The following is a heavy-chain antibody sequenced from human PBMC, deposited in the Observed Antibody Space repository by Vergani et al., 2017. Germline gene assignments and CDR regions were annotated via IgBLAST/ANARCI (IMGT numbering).Heavy chain of an antibody. Sequence: EVQLVESGGGLVQPGRSLRLSCTASGFTFGDYAMSWVRQAPGKGLEWVGFIRSKAYGGTTEYAASVKGRFTISRDDSKSIAYLQMNSLKTEDTAVYYCTREGGVEMATMGLDIWGQGTMVTVSS. V-gene: IGHV3-49*04. J-gene: IGHJ3*02. D-gene: IGHD5-24*01. CDR3: TREGGVEMATMGLDI. CDR2: IRSKAYGGTT. CDR1: GFTFGDYA.